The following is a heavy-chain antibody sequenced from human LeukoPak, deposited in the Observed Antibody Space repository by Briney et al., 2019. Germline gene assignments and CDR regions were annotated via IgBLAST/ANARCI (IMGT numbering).Heavy chain of an antibody. CDR3: ARGATFGGDDAFDI. D-gene: IGHD3-3*01. J-gene: IGHJ3*02. V-gene: IGHV3-30*03. CDR1: GFTFSSYG. Sequence: GGSLRLSCAASGFTFSSYGMHWVRQAPGKGLEWVAVISYDGSNKYYADSVKGRFTISRDNSKNTLYLQMNSLRAEDTAVYYCARGATFGGDDAFDIWGQGTVVTVSS. CDR2: ISYDGSNK.